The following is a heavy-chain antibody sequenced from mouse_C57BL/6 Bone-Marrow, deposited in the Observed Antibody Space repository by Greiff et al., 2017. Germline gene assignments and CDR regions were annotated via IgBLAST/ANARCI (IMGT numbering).Heavy chain of an antibody. V-gene: IGHV14-4*01. Sequence: EVKLVESGAELVRPGASVKLSCTASGFNIKDDYMHWVKQRPEQGLEWIGWIDPENGDTEYASKFQGKATITADTSSNTAYLQLSSLTSDDTAVYYCTTGYYGSSFLAYWGQGTLVTVSA. J-gene: IGHJ3*01. CDR2: IDPENGDT. D-gene: IGHD1-1*01. CDR1: GFNIKDDY. CDR3: TTGYYGSSFLAY.